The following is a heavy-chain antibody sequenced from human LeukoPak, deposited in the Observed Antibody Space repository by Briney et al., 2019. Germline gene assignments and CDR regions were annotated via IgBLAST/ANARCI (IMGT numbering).Heavy chain of an antibody. CDR3: ARVVPAATDAFDI. CDR2: IIPILGIA. Sequence: SVKVSCKASGGSFSSYSISGVRQAPGRGVEWMGRIIPILGIANYAQKFQGRVTITADKSTSTAYMELSSLRSEDTAVYYCARVVPAATDAFDIWGQGTMVTVSS. V-gene: IGHV1-69*04. CDR1: GGSFSSYS. D-gene: IGHD2-2*01. J-gene: IGHJ3*02.